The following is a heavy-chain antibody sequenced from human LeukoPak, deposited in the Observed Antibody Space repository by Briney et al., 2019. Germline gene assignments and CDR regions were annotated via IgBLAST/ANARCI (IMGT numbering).Heavy chain of an antibody. CDR2: ISSSSTTI. Sequence: GGSLRLSCAASGFTFSNYWMSWVRQAPGKGLEWVSYISSSSTTIYYADSVKGRFTISRDNAKNSLYLQMNSLRAEDTAVYYCARDLYSNSSRYYYYYMDVWGKGTTVTVSS. D-gene: IGHD6-6*01. J-gene: IGHJ6*03. V-gene: IGHV3-48*01. CDR1: GFTFSNYW. CDR3: ARDLYSNSSRYYYYYMDV.